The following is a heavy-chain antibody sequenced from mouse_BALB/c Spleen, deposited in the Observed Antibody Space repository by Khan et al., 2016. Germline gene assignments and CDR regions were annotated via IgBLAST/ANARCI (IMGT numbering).Heavy chain of an antibody. CDR1: GYTFTSYY. J-gene: IGHJ3*01. V-gene: IGHV1S81*02. Sequence: QVQLQQSGAELVKPGASVKLSCKASGYTFTSYYMYWVKQRPGQGLEWIGEINPSNGDTNFNERFKSKSTLTVDKSSSTTYMQFSSLTSEDSAVYYCTRAGYDYPFAYWGQGTLLTVSA. D-gene: IGHD2-4*01. CDR2: INPSNGDT. CDR3: TRAGYDYPFAY.